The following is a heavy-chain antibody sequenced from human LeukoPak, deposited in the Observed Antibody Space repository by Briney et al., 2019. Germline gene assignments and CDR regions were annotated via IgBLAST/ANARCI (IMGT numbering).Heavy chain of an antibody. V-gene: IGHV4-31*03. CDR3: ARVPYGSGSRFDP. CDR2: IYYSGST. CDR1: GGSISSGGYY. Sequence: PSQTLSLTCTVSGGSISSGGYYWSWIPQHPRKGLEWIGYIYYSGSTYYNPSLKSRVTISVDTSKNQFSLKLSSVTAADTAVYCCARVPYGSGSRFDPWGQGTLVTVSS. D-gene: IGHD3-10*01. J-gene: IGHJ5*02.